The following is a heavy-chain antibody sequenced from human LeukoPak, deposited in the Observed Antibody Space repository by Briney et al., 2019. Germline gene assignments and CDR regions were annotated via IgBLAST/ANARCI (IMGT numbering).Heavy chain of an antibody. CDR3: AREPIEYSSGRYVDY. V-gene: IGHV3-21*01. CDR2: ISSSSSYI. J-gene: IGHJ4*02. CDR1: GFTFSSYS. D-gene: IGHD6-19*01. Sequence: GGSLRLSCAASGFTFSSYSMNWVRQAPGKGLEWVSSISSSSSYIYYADSVKGRFTISRDNAKNSLYLQMNSLRAEDTAVYYCAREPIEYSSGRYVDYWGQGTLVTVSS.